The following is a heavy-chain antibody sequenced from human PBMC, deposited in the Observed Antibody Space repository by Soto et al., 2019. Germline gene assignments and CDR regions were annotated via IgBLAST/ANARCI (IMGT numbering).Heavy chain of an antibody. D-gene: IGHD3-22*01. J-gene: IGHJ4*02. V-gene: IGHV1-18*01. CDR2: INTYNGNR. CDR3: ARDRLRGYDSSGVYS. CDR1: GYSFSSYG. Sequence: QVPLGQSGAELRKPGASVKVSCKASGYSFSSYGINWVRQAPGQGLEWMGWINTYNGNRNYAQKFEDRVTMTTATSTNTVYMELRSLKSHDTAIYYCARDRLRGYDSSGVYSWGQGDRVTGSS.